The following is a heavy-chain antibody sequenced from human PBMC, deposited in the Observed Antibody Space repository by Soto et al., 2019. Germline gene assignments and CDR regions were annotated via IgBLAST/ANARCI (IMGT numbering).Heavy chain of an antibody. J-gene: IGHJ5*02. CDR1: GSSLTYDY. D-gene: IGHD3-22*01. Sequence: GSSAKVSWKESGSSLTYDYRRWLRQAPIQGLEWMGYINPDGGDKTYAQKFQGRVPITRDTSISTAYMELTRLTSDDTAMHYCARINFYDSRGDGSSSTPWGQGNLVTVSS. V-gene: IGHV1-2*02. CDR2: INPDGGDK. CDR3: ARINFYDSRGDGSSSTP.